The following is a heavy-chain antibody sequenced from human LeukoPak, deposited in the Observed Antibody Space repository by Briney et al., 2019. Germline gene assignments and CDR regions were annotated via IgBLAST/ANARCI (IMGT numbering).Heavy chain of an antibody. CDR1: GGSISSSSYY. V-gene: IGHV4-39*07. Sequence: PSETLSLTCTVSGGSISSSSYYWGWIRQPPGKGLEWIGSIYYSGSTYYNPSLKSRVTISVDTSKNQFSLKLTSVTAADTAVYYCARAGADGDAFDYWGQGTLVTVSS. J-gene: IGHJ4*02. CDR3: ARAGADGDAFDY. D-gene: IGHD4-17*01. CDR2: IYYSGST.